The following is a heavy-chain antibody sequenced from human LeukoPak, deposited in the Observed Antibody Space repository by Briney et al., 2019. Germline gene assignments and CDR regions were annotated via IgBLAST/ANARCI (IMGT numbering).Heavy chain of an antibody. Sequence: GGPLRLSCVASGFNFEDYAMHWVRQRPGKGLEWVSGISWSSDNLGYADSVKGRFTISRDNAKKSLYLQMNSLGVEDTAFSYCAKDSKWELIGPYFDYWGQGTLVTVSS. D-gene: IGHD1-26*01. CDR3: AKDSKWELIGPYFDY. V-gene: IGHV3-9*01. J-gene: IGHJ4*02. CDR2: ISWSSDNL. CDR1: GFNFEDYA.